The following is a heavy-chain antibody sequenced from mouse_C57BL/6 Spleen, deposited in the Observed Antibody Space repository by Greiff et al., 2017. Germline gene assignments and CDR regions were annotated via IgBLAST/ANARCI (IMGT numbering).Heavy chain of an antibody. J-gene: IGHJ4*01. D-gene: IGHD1-1*01. V-gene: IGHV1-22*01. CDR3: ARERFEYYGSSSYYYAMDD. Sequence: EVQLQQSGPELVKPGASVKMSCKASGYTFTDYNMHWVKQSHGKSLEWIGYINPNNGGTSYNQKFKGKATLTVNKSSSTAYMELRSLTSEDSAVYYCARERFEYYGSSSYYYAMDDWGQGTSVTVSS. CDR2: INPNNGGT. CDR1: GYTFTDYN.